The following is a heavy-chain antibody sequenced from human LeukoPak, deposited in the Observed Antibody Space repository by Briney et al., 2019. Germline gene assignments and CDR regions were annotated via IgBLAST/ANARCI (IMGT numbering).Heavy chain of an antibody. D-gene: IGHD1-26*01. V-gene: IGHV4-4*07. CDR2: IYTSGST. CDR1: GGSISSYY. CDR3: ARERFRVGYYNYYYMDV. Sequence: LETLSLTCTVSGGSISSYYWSWIRQPAGKGLEWIGRIYTSGSTNYNPSLKSRVTMSVDTSKNQFSLKLSSMTAADTAVYYCARERFRVGYYNYYYMDVWGKGTTVTISS. J-gene: IGHJ6*03.